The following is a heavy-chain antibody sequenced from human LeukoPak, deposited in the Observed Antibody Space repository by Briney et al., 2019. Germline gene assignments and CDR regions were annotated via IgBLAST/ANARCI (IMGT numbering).Heavy chain of an antibody. CDR2: MFDSGST. J-gene: IGHJ2*01. CDR3: ARVSIFGVVTSNWYFDL. D-gene: IGHD3-3*01. CDR1: GGSISSGSDY. Sequence: KSSETLSLTCTVSGGSISSGSDYWGWIRQPPGKGLEWIGTMFDSGSTYYIPSLTSRVTMSVDTSKNQFSLKLSSVTAADTAVYYCARVSIFGVVTSNWYFDLWGRGTLVTVSS. V-gene: IGHV4-39*07.